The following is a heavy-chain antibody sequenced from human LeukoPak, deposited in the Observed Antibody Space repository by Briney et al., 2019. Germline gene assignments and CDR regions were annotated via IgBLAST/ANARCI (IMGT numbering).Heavy chain of an antibody. J-gene: IGHJ3*02. CDR3: ARDRRDGYNYGVADAFDI. CDR2: IYTSGST. Sequence: PSETLSLTCTVSGGSISSYYWSWIRQPAGKGLEWIGRIYTSGSTNYNPSLKSRVTISVDTSKNQFSLKLSSVTAADTAVYYCARDRRDGYNYGVADAFDIWGQGTMVTVSS. V-gene: IGHV4-4*07. CDR1: GGSISSYY. D-gene: IGHD5-24*01.